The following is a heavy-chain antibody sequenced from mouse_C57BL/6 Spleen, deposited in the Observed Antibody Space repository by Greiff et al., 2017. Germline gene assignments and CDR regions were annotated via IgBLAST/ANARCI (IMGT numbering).Heavy chain of an antibody. D-gene: IGHD2-4*01. J-gene: IGHJ2*01. CDR2: IDPSDSYT. V-gene: IGHV1-69*01. Sequence: QVQLKQPGAELVMPGASVKLSCKASGYTFTSYWMHWVKQRPGQGLEWIGEIDPSDSYTNYNQKFKGKSTLTVDKSSSTAYMQLSSLTSEDSAVYYCARGLREGYYFDYWGQGTTLTVSS. CDR3: ARGLREGYYFDY. CDR1: GYTFTSYW.